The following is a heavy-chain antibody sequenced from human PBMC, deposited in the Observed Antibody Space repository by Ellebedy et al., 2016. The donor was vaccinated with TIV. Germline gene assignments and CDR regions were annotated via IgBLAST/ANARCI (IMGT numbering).Heavy chain of an antibody. CDR3: ARSVDPGGAFAY. CDR1: GFTISNYW. J-gene: IGHJ4*02. Sequence: PGGSLRLSCAASGFTISNYWMSWVRQAPGKGLEWVANIKQDGSVQFNVDSVKGRFTISRDNAKNSLYLQVHSLRAEDTAVYFCARSVDPGGAFAYWGQGTQVTVSS. CDR2: IKQDGSVQ. V-gene: IGHV3-7*01. D-gene: IGHD4-23*01.